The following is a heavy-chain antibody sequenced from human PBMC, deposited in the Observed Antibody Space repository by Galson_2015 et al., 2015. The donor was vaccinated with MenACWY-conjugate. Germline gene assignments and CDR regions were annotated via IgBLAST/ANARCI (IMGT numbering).Heavy chain of an antibody. J-gene: IGHJ4*02. CDR1: GGTFSSYA. Sequence: SVKVSCKASGGTFSSYAISWVRQAPGQGLEWMGGIIPIFGTANYAQKFQGRVTITADESTSTAYMELSSLRSEDTAVYYCARVAPKGGFGELSYWGQGTLVTVSS. CDR2: IIPIFGTA. CDR3: ARVAPKGGFGELSY. V-gene: IGHV1-69*13. D-gene: IGHD3-10*01.